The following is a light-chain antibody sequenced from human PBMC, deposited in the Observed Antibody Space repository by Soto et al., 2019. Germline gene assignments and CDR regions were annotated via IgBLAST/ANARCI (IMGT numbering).Light chain of an antibody. CDR2: GAS. CDR1: QSVSSY. Sequence: EIVLTQSPATLSLSPGERATLSCRASQSVSSYLAWYQQKPGQAPRLLIYGASSRVTGIPDRFSGSGSGTDFTLTISRLESEDFAVYYCQQYGSSPRTFGQGTKVEIK. V-gene: IGKV3-20*01. J-gene: IGKJ1*01. CDR3: QQYGSSPRT.